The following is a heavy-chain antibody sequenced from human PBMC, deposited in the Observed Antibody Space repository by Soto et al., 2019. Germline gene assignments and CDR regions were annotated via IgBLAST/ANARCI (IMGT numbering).Heavy chain of an antibody. CDR1: GGTFSSYA. CDR3: AKDRLAGGFDY. Sequence: ASVKVSCKASGGTFSSYAISWVRQAPGQGLEWMGGIIPIFGTANYAQKFQGRVTITADESTSTAYMELNSLRADDTAVYYCAKDRLAGGFDYWGQGTLVTVSS. V-gene: IGHV1-69*13. CDR2: IIPIFGTA. D-gene: IGHD3-16*01. J-gene: IGHJ4*02.